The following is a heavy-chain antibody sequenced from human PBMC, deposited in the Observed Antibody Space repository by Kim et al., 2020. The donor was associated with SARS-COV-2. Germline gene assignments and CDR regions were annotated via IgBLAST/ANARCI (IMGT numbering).Heavy chain of an antibody. CDR2: T. J-gene: IGHJ4*02. Sequence: TAYNPPPRGRITMSVAPSKNQFSLKLSSVPAADTAVYYCARDVDTALDYWGQGTLVTVSS. V-gene: IGHV4-4*07. CDR3: ARDVDTALDY. D-gene: IGHD5-18*01.